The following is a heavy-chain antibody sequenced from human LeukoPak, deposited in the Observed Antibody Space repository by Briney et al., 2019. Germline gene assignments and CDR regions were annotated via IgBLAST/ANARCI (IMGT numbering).Heavy chain of an antibody. CDR2: INNDGSST. Sequence: GGSLRLSCAASGFTFSSYWMHWVRQAPGKGLVWVSRINNDGSSTPYADSVKGRFTISRDNAKNTLYLQMNSLRAEDTAVDYCARSNHGCHDYWGQGTLVTVSS. CDR1: GFTFSSYW. J-gene: IGHJ4*02. CDR3: ARSNHGCHDY. D-gene: IGHD4-11*01. V-gene: IGHV3-74*01.